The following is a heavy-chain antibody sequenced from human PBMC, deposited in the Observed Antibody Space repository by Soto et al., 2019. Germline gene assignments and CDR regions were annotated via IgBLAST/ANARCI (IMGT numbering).Heavy chain of an antibody. V-gene: IGHV1-69*06. CDR2: IIPNYEAA. CDR3: ARYWNAGTLYGAFDI. D-gene: IGHD4-17*01. J-gene: IGHJ3*02. Sequence: QVQLVQSGAEVRKPGSSVKVSCEASGVSFNNYVISWLRQAPGQGLEWMGGIIPNYEAANYAQKFRGRLTITADKATNTAYMELNSLRPEDTATYYCARYWNAGTLYGAFDIWGQGTTVIVS. CDR1: GVSFNNYV.